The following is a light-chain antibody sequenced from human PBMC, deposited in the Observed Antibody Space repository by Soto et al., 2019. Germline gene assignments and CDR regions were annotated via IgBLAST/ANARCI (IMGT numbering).Light chain of an antibody. CDR3: QQYGSLPRT. CDR2: GTS. J-gene: IGKJ1*01. Sequence: EIVLTQSPGTLSLSPGERATLSCRASQSIMNTFLSWYQQKPGQAPRLLIYGTSSRATGIPDRFSGSGSGTDFTLTISRLEPEDFAVYYCQQYGSLPRTFGQGTKVAIK. V-gene: IGKV3-20*01. CDR1: QSIMNTF.